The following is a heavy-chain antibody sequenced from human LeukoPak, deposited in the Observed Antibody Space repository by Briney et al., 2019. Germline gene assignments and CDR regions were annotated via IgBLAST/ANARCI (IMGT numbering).Heavy chain of an antibody. CDR2: ISGSGGGT. Sequence: PGGSLRLSCAASGFTFSSYAMSWVRQAPGKGLEWVSAISGSGGGTYYADSVKGRFTISRDNYKNTLSLQVNSLRAEDTAVFYCARSIYGSGSYYAFDIWGQGTMVTVSS. CDR1: GFTFSSYA. V-gene: IGHV3-23*01. D-gene: IGHD3-10*01. J-gene: IGHJ3*02. CDR3: ARSIYGSGSYYAFDI.